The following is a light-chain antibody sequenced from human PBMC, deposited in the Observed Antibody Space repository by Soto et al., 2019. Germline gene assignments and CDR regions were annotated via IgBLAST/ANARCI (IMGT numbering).Light chain of an antibody. V-gene: IGKV3-20*01. J-gene: IGKJ1*01. Sequence: ETALTQSPGTLSLSPGERATLSCRASQSVSSSYLAWYQQKPGQAPRLLIYDASSRATGIPDRFSGSGSGTDFTLTISRLEPEDCAVYYCQQYVRSPPSWTFGQGTKVEIK. CDR1: QSVSSSY. CDR3: QQYVRSPPSWT. CDR2: DAS.